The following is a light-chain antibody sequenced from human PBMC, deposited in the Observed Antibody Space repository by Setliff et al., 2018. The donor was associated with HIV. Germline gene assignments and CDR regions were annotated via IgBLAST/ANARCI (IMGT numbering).Light chain of an antibody. Sequence: QSVLTQPASVSGSPGQSITISCTGTSGDVGGYNSVSWYQQHPGKAPKVIIHEVTNRPSGLSDRFSGSKSGNTASLTISGLQAEDEADYYCSSYTSRNSYVFGTGTKV. J-gene: IGLJ1*01. CDR3: SSYTSRNSYV. CDR1: SGDVGGYNS. CDR2: EVT. V-gene: IGLV2-14*01.